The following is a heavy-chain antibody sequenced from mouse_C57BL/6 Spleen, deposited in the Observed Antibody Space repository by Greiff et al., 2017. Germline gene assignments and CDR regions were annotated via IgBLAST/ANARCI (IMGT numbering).Heavy chain of an antibody. CDR2: IYPGDGDT. CDR1: GYAFSSSW. J-gene: IGHJ1*03. D-gene: IGHD1-1*01. Sequence: VQLQQSGPELVKPGASVKISCKASGYAFSSSWMNWVKQRPGKGLEWIGRIYPGDGDTNYNGKFKGKATLTADKSSSTAYMQLSSRTSEDSAVCLCARRETTVVESYWYFDVWGTGTTVTVSS. CDR3: ARRETTVVESYWYFDV. V-gene: IGHV1-82*01.